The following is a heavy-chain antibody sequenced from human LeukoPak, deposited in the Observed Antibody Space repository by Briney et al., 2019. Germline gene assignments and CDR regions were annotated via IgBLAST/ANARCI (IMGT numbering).Heavy chain of an antibody. D-gene: IGHD6-13*01. CDR2: IYYSGST. Sequence: SETLSLTCTVSGGSISSYYWSWIRQPPGKGLEWIGYIYYSGSTNYNPSLKSRVTISVDTSKNQFSLKLSSVTAADTAVYYCARYRLAAAGTGFDYWGQGTLVTVSS. V-gene: IGHV4-59*01. J-gene: IGHJ4*02. CDR1: GGSISSYY. CDR3: ARYRLAAAGTGFDY.